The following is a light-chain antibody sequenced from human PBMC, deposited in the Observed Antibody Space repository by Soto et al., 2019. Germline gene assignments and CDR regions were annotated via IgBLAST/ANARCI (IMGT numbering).Light chain of an antibody. V-gene: IGKV1-9*01. J-gene: IGKJ4*01. CDR1: QGISNY. CDR3: QQSYNKFPLT. CDR2: AAS. Sequence: DIQLTQSPSFLSASVGDRVTITCRASQGISNYLAWYQQKPGKAPKLLIYAASTLQSGVPSRFSGDGVGTHFTLTISSLQPEDFATYYCQQSYNKFPLTFGGGTKVDIK.